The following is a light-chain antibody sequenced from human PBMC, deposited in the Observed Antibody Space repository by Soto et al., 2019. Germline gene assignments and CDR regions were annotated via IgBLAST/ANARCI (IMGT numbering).Light chain of an antibody. Sequence: EIVLTQSPGTPSLSPGERGTLSCRASQRFGSSNLAWYQQKPGQAPRLLIYSTSSRATGIPDRFSGSGSGTDFTLTISRLEPEDFAVYYCQQYGNSPWTFGQGTKVDIK. CDR1: QRFGSSN. V-gene: IGKV3-20*01. CDR2: STS. CDR3: QQYGNSPWT. J-gene: IGKJ1*01.